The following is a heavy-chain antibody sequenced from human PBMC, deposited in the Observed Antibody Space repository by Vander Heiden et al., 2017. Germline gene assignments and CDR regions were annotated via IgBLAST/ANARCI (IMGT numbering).Heavy chain of an antibody. CDR1: GFTFRSSA. V-gene: IGHV3-23*01. J-gene: IGHJ6*02. CDR3: AKSPDYGDYISYYYYYGMDV. Sequence: EVQLLESGGGLVQPGGSLRLSCAASGFTFRSSAMRWVRQAPGEGVEWVSAMSGSGGSTYYADSVKGRFTISRDNSKNTLYLQMNSLRAEDTAVYYCAKSPDYGDYISYYYYYGMDVWGQGTTVTVSS. CDR2: MSGSGGST. D-gene: IGHD4-17*01.